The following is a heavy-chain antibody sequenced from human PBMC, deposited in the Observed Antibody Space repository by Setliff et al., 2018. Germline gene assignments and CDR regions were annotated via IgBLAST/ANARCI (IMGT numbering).Heavy chain of an antibody. CDR1: GFTFSSYS. V-gene: IGHV3-48*01. CDR3: ARERFVAVGNWFDP. D-gene: IGHD6-19*01. CDR2: ISSSGSTI. Sequence: GGSLRLSCAASGFTFSSYSMNWVRQAPGKGLEWVSSISSSGSTIYYADSMKDRFTISRDTSKNTLYLQMNSLRTEDTAVYYCARERFVAVGNWFDPWGQGTLVTVSS. J-gene: IGHJ5*02.